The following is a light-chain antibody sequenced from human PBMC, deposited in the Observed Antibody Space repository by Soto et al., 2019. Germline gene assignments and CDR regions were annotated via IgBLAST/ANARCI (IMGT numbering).Light chain of an antibody. CDR3: QQYGSSPGT. CDR2: DTS. CDR1: QSGRGNY. J-gene: IGKJ1*01. Sequence: EIVLTQSPGTLSLSPGERATLSCRASQSGRGNYLAWYQQKPGQAPSLLIYDTSSRATGIPNRFSGSGSGTDFALTISRVEPGDFAIYFCQQYGSSPGTFGQGTKVDIK. V-gene: IGKV3-20*01.